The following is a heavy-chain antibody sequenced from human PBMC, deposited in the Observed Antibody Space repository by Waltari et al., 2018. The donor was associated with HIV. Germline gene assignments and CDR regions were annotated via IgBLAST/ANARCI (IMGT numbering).Heavy chain of an antibody. J-gene: IGHJ4*02. Sequence: QVPLVQSGADVNKPGASVKVSCTSSGSPFPGYYMPWVRQAPGQGLEWMGRINPNSGGTNSAQKFQGRVTMTRDTSISTAYMELSRLRSDDTAVYYCARERDYSISFDYWGQGTLVTVSS. CDR3: ARERDYSISFDY. CDR1: GSPFPGYY. V-gene: IGHV1-2*06. CDR2: INPNSGGT. D-gene: IGHD4-4*01.